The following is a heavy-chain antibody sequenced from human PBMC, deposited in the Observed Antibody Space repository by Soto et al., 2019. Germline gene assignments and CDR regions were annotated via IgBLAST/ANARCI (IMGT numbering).Heavy chain of an antibody. CDR1: GFTFSSYS. D-gene: IGHD3-10*01. CDR2: ISSSSSTI. V-gene: IGHV3-48*02. CDR3: ASRQGRGTMSWFDP. Sequence: GGSLRLSCAASGFTFSSYSMNWVRQAPGKGLEWVSYISSSSSTIYYADSVKGRFTISRDNAKNSLYLQMNSLRDEDTAVYYCASRQGRGTMSWFDPWGQGTLVTVSS. J-gene: IGHJ5*02.